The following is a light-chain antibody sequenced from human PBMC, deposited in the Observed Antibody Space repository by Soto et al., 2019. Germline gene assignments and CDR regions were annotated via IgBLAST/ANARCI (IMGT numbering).Light chain of an antibody. CDR3: MQLTQFPWT. CDR1: QSLVHRDGRTY. V-gene: IGKV2-24*01. J-gene: IGKJ1*01. Sequence: EIVMTQTPLSSPVSPGQSASIRCRSSQSLVHRDGRTYLSWLHQRPGQPPRLLIYTISIRFSGVSDRFSGSGARTDFTLRISRVEAEDVGVYYCMQLTQFPWTFGQGTKLEIK. CDR2: TIS.